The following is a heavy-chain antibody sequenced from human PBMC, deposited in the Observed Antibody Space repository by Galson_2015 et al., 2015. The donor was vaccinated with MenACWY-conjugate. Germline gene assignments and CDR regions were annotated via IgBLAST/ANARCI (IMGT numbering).Heavy chain of an antibody. J-gene: IGHJ4*02. CDR1: GFTFSDYY. D-gene: IGHD3-22*01. V-gene: IGHV3-11*06. CDR2: IDSSSSNK. CDR3: ARGKGSGSFPYYFDY. Sequence: SLRLSCAASGFTFSDYYMSWIRQAPGKGLEWISYIDSSSSNKHYADSVKGRFTISRDNANNSLHLQLNSLRVEDTALYYCARGKGSGSFPYYFDYWGQGVMVAVSS.